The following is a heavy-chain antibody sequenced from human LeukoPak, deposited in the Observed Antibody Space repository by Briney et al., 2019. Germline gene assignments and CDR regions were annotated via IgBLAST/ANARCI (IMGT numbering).Heavy chain of an antibody. J-gene: IGHJ3*02. CDR3: AKGNFNHHDPVGYLEEDALDM. D-gene: IGHD5-12*01. CDR1: GFRFGSYA. Sequence: PGGSLRLSCVGSGFRFGSYAMTWVRQAPGKGLEWVSIISSAGGTTYYAESVKDRFTISRDNSRNTLFLQMYSLRAEDTALYYCAKGNFNHHDPVGYLEEDALDMWGQGTMVTVSS. CDR2: ISSAGGTT. V-gene: IGHV3-23*01.